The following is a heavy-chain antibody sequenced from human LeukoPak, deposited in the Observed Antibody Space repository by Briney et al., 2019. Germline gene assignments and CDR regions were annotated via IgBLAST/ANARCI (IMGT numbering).Heavy chain of an antibody. D-gene: IGHD3-16*01. CDR3: ATFIPTYQFDP. Sequence: PGGSLRLSGAASGFTFSSYWMSWVRQAPGKGLEWVANIKQDGSEKYYVDSVKGRFTISRDNAKNSLYLQMNSLRAEDTAVYYCATFIPTYQFDPWGQGTLVTVSS. CDR1: GFTFSSYW. CDR2: IKQDGSEK. V-gene: IGHV3-7*01. J-gene: IGHJ5*02.